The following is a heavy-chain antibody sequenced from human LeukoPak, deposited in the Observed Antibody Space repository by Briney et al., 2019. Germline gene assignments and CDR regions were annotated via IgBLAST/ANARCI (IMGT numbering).Heavy chain of an antibody. Sequence: SETLSLTCTVSGGSVSGSVYYWGWIRQPPGKGLEWIGSVYYSGSTFHNPSLKSRVTISVDTSKNQFSLKVTSVTAADTAVYYCARHGGNSWYQVYYWGQGTLVTVSS. CDR3: ARHGGNSWYQVYY. CDR2: VYYSGST. V-gene: IGHV4-39*01. CDR1: GGSVSGSVYY. J-gene: IGHJ4*02. D-gene: IGHD6-13*01.